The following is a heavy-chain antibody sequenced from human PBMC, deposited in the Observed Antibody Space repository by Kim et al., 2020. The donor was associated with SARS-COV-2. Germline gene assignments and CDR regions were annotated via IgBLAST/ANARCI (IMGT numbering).Heavy chain of an antibody. J-gene: IGHJ4*01. D-gene: IGHD6-25*01. CDR1: GDSVSSGDLY. Sequence: SETLSLTCSVSGDSVSSGDLYWSWIRQPPGEGLEWIGYIYYTGITNYNRSLKSRVAISLDTSKNQFSLKMNSVTAADTAVYYCARGVSASPLYYFDSWG. V-gene: IGHV4-61*08. CDR2: IYYTGIT. CDR3: ARGVSASPLYYFDS.